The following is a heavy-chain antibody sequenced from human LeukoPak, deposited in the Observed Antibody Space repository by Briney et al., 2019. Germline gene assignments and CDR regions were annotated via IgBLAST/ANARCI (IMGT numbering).Heavy chain of an antibody. CDR3: AKGADYYDSSGPCDY. V-gene: IGHV3-23*01. D-gene: IGHD3-22*01. J-gene: IGHJ4*02. CDR1: GFTFSSYA. CDR2: VSGSGGST. Sequence: GGSLRLSCAASGFTFSSYAMSWVRQAPGKGLGWVSSVSGSGGSTYYADSVKGRFTISRDNSKNTLYLQMNSLRAEDTAVYYCAKGADYYDSSGPCDYWGQGTLVTVSS.